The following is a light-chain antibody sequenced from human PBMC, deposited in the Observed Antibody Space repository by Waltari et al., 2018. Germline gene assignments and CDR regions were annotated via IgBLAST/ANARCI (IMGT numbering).Light chain of an antibody. V-gene: IGLV3-25*03. Sequence: SYDLTQPPSVSVSPGQTARITCSGDALPKQYTYWYKQKPGQAPVAVIYKDSERPSGTPERFSVSSSGTTVTLTISGVQAEDEADYYCQSADSSGKIFGGGTKLTVL. CDR1: ALPKQY. CDR3: QSADSSGKI. CDR2: KDS. J-gene: IGLJ2*01.